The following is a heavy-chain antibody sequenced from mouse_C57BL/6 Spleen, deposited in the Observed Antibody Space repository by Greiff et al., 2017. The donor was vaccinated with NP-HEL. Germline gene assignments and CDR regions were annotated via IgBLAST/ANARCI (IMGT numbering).Heavy chain of an antibody. Sequence: VQLQQSGTELVKPGASVKLSCKASGYTFTSYWMHWVKQRPGQGLEWIGNINPSNGGTNYNEKFKSKATLTVDKSSSTAYMQLSSLTSEDSAVYYCARSRLYERYFDYWGKGTTLTVSS. V-gene: IGHV1-53*01. CDR1: GYTFTSYW. J-gene: IGHJ2*01. D-gene: IGHD2-3*01. CDR3: ARSRLYERYFDY. CDR2: INPSNGGT.